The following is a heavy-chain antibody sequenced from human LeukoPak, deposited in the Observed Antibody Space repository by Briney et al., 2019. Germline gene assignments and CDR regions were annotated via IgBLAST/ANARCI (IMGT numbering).Heavy chain of an antibody. Sequence: PGGSLRLTCAASGFTFSSYAMSWVRQAPGKGLEWVSAISGSGGGTYYADSVRGRFTISRDNSKNTLYLQVNSLRAEDTAVYYCAKVLRVREDYWGQGTLVTVSS. V-gene: IGHV3-23*01. CDR1: GFTFSSYA. CDR2: ISGSGGGT. CDR3: AKVLRVREDY. D-gene: IGHD3-10*01. J-gene: IGHJ4*02.